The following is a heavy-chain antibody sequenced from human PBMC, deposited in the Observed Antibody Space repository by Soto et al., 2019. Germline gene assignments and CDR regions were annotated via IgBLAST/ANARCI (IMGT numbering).Heavy chain of an antibody. D-gene: IGHD3-22*01. CDR2: ISYDGSNK. V-gene: IGHV3-30*18. J-gene: IGHJ4*02. CDR3: AKDLYDSSGCDY. CDR1: GFTFSSYG. Sequence: GGSLSLSCAASGFTFSSYGMHWVRQAPGKGLGWVAVISYDGSNKYYADSVNGRFTITRDNSKNTLDLQMNSLRAEDTAVYYCAKDLYDSSGCDYWGQGTPVTVSS.